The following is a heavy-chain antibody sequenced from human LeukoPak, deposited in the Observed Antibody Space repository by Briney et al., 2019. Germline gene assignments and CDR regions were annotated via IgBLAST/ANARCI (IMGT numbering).Heavy chain of an antibody. CDR3: ARGTDDIDI. J-gene: IGHJ3*02. V-gene: IGHV3-74*01. CDR2: IDSDGSTT. D-gene: IGHD3-9*01. CDR1: GFTFSSYW. Sequence: GGSLRLSCAAFGFTFSSYWMHWVRQAPGKGLVWVSRIDSDGSTTNYADSVKGRFSISRFNAKETLYLPMNSLRVEDTAVYYCARGTDDIDIWGQGTLVTVSS.